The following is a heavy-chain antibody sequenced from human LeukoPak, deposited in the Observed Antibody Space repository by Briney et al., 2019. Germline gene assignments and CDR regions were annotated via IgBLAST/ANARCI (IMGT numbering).Heavy chain of an antibody. CDR1: GFTFSSYG. J-gene: IGHJ3*01. CDR2: IRYDGTNK. V-gene: IGHV3-30*02. CDR3: AKDRVVSREPAAFDV. D-gene: IGHD3-3*01. Sequence: GGSLRLSCAASGFTFSSYGMHWVRQVPGKGLEWVAFIRYDGTNKYYVDSVKGRFTISRDNSKNTLYLQMNSLRAEDTVVYYCAKDRVVSREPAAFDVWGQGTMVTVSS.